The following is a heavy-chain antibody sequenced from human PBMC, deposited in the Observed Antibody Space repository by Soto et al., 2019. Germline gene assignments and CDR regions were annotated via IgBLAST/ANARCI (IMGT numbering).Heavy chain of an antibody. CDR2: INSDGSST. CDR1: GFTFSNYW. Sequence: GSLRLSCAVSGFTFSNYWMHWVRQTPGKGLLWLSRINSDGSSTIYADSVKGRFTISRDNAKNTLYLQMNSLRGEDTAIYYCARDLSGPIDYWGQGTLVTVSS. CDR3: ARDLSGPIDY. J-gene: IGHJ4*02. V-gene: IGHV3-74*01.